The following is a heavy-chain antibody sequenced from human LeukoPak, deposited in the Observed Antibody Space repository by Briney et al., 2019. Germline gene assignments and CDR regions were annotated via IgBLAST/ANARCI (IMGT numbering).Heavy chain of an antibody. J-gene: IGHJ4*02. D-gene: IGHD5-18*01. CDR1: RFTFSSYG. CDR3: AKGDQGYSYGTMVY. V-gene: IGHV3-30*18. Sequence: GSLRLSCAASRFTFSSYGMHWVRQAPGKGLEWVAVISYDGSNKYYADSVKGRFTISRDNSKNTLYLQMNSLRAEDTAVYYCAKGDQGYSYGTMVYWGQGTLVTVSS. CDR2: ISYDGSNK.